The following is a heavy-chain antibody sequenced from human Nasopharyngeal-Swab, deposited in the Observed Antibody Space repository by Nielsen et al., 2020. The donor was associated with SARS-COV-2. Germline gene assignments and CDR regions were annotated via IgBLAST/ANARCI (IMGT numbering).Heavy chain of an antibody. V-gene: IGHV3-66*01. CDR1: GFTVSSNY. Sequence: GESLKISCAASGFTVSSNYMSWVRQAPGKGLEWVSVIYSGGSTYYADSVKGRFTISRDNAKNSLYLQMNSLRAEDTAVYYCARDTYSSSSQLYYYGMDVWGQGTTVTVSS. CDR2: IYSGGST. D-gene: IGHD6-6*01. CDR3: ARDTYSSSSQLYYYGMDV. J-gene: IGHJ6*02.